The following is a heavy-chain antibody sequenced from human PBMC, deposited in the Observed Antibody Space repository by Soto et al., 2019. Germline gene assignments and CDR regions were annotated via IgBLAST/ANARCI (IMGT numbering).Heavy chain of an antibody. Sequence: PSETLSLTCAVYGGSFSGYYWSWIRQPPGKGLEWIGEINHSGSTNYNPSLKSRVTISVDTSKNQFSLKLSSVTAADTAVYYCARGQGGYSYPNWFDPWGQGTLVT. J-gene: IGHJ5*02. V-gene: IGHV4-34*01. CDR3: ARGQGGYSYPNWFDP. CDR1: GGSFSGYY. D-gene: IGHD5-18*01. CDR2: INHSGST.